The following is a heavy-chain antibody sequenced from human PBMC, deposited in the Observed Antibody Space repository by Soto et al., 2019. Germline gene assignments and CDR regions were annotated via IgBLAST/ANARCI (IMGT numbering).Heavy chain of an antibody. CDR3: ARQDFYIGPYYGMDV. V-gene: IGHV4-4*02. J-gene: IGHJ6*02. D-gene: IGHD4-4*01. CDR1: GGFFTRDNW. Sequence: ASETLSLTCAVSGGFFTRDNWWGWVRPTVGKGLEWIGQIYHTGSTKYNPSLESRVTISVDKSKNQFFLRLNSVTAADTAVYYCARQDFYIGPYYGMDVWGQGTTVTV. CDR2: IYHTGST.